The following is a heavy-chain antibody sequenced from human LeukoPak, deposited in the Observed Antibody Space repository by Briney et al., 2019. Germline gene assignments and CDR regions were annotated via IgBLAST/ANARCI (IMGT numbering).Heavy chain of an antibody. J-gene: IGHJ4*02. V-gene: IGHV3-21*01. CDR3: ATKQWLNS. D-gene: IGHD6-19*01. CDR1: GFTFSPYS. Sequence: GGSLRLSCAASGFTFSPYSMTWVRQAPGKGLEWVSSISSGGNDIYYSDLVKGRFTISRDSAKNSLFLQMSNLRADDTAVYYCATKQWLNSWGQGTRVIVSS. CDR2: ISSGGNDI.